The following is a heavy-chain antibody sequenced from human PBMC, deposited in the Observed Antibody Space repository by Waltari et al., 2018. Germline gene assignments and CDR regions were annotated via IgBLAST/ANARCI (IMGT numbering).Heavy chain of an antibody. J-gene: IGHJ3*02. Sequence: QVPLVQSGAAVKQPGSSVKVSCTASGGPFGRYAITWVRQAPGQGLEWVGGVIPIYGTPNYEAKFQGRVTVTADASTSTAYLEVRRLRSEDTAVYYCAKREIGYAFDTWGQGTMVIVSS. V-gene: IGHV1-69*12. CDR1: GGPFGRYA. CDR2: VIPIYGTP. CDR3: AKREIGYAFDT. D-gene: IGHD1-26*01.